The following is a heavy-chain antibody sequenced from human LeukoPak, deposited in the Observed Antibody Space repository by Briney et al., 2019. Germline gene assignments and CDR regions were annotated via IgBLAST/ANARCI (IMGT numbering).Heavy chain of an antibody. CDR1: GFTFSSYA. D-gene: IGHD3-10*01. V-gene: IGHV3-23*01. CDR3: ANRRGDDYGDY. Sequence: GGSLRLSCAASGFTFSSYAMSWVRQAPGKGLEWVSAISGSGGSTYYADSVRGRFTISRDNSKNTLYLQMNSLRAEDTAVYYCANRRGDDYGDYWGQGTLVTVSS. J-gene: IGHJ4*02. CDR2: ISGSGGST.